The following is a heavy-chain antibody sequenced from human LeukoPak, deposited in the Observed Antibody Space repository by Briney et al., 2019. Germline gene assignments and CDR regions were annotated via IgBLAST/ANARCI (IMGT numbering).Heavy chain of an antibody. CDR1: GYTFTSYY. D-gene: IGHD6-19*01. Sequence: ASVKVSCKASGYTFTSYYMHWVRQAPGQGLEWMGIINPSGGSTSYAQKFQGRVTMTRDTSTSTVYMELSSLRSEDTAVYYCAREAHNGGGWSGWYYRYWFDPWGQGTLVTVSS. CDR3: AREAHNGGGWSGWYYRYWFDP. V-gene: IGHV1-46*01. CDR2: INPSGGST. J-gene: IGHJ5*02.